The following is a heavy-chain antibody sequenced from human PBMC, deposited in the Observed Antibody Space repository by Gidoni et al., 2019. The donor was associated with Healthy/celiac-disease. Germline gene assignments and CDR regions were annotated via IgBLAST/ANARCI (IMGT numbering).Heavy chain of an antibody. J-gene: IGHJ4*02. CDR1: GYIFTSYY. V-gene: IGHV1-46*01. CDR2: INPSGGST. D-gene: IGHD2-15*01. Sequence: VQVVQSGAEVKKPGASVKVSCKASGYIFTSYYIHWVRQAPGQGLEWMGIINPSGGSTTYAQKFQGRVTMTRDTSTSTVYMELSSLSSEDTAVYYCARASGGSRPDYWGQGTLVTVSS. CDR3: ARASGGSRPDY.